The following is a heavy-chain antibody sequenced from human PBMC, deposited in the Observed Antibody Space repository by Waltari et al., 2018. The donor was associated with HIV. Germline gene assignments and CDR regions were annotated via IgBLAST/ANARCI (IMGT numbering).Heavy chain of an antibody. Sequence: QVQLHQWGAGLFKPSETLSLTCAVYGDSFTDYHWNWIRQSPGKGLEWIGDINHRGYTHYLPYLTGRVSMSVDTSKNQVSLRLTSVTAADTVVYYCTRYKWPGRGYYYGLDVWGQGTTVVGS. CDR3: TRYKWPGRGYYYGLDV. V-gene: IGHV4-34*01. D-gene: IGHD1-1*01. J-gene: IGHJ6*02. CDR2: INHRGYT. CDR1: GDSFTDYH.